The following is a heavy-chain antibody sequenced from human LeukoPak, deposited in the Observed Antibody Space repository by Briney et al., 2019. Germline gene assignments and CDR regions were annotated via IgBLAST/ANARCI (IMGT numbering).Heavy chain of an antibody. CDR1: GGTFSSYA. CDR2: IIPIFGTA. D-gene: IGHD3-3*01. V-gene: IGHV1-69*13. J-gene: IGHJ3*02. CDR3: ARTNDDFWSGPHAFDI. Sequence: SVKVSCKASGGTFSSYAISWVRQAPGQGLEWMGGIIPIFGTANYAQKFQGRVTITADESTSTAYMELGSLRSEDTAVYYCARTNDDFWSGPHAFDIWGQGTMVTVSS.